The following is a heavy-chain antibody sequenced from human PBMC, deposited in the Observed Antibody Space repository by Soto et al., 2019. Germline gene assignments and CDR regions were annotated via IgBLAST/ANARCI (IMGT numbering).Heavy chain of an antibody. J-gene: IGHJ6*02. CDR2: ISPYNDQT. CDR3: ARGGYYDNVWGKLSHYGLDV. CDR1: GYTFIRYG. Sequence: QVQLVQSASEVMKPGASVKVSCKASGYTFIRYGITWVRQAPGQRLEWMGWISPYNDQTIYAQKLQGRVTMNADPSTRTVYLQLRSLKSDDTAVYYCARGGYYDNVWGKLSHYGLDVWGQGTSVTVSS. V-gene: IGHV1-18*01. D-gene: IGHD3-16*01.